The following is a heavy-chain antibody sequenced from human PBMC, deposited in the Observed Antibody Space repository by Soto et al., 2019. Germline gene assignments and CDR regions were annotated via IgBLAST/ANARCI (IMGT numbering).Heavy chain of an antibody. J-gene: IGHJ4*02. D-gene: IGHD3-10*01. CDR1: GYTFTGYY. CDR2: INPNSGGT. CDR3: ARMRWGFGELQRTSGY. Sequence: ASVKVSCKASGYTFTGYYMHWVRQAPGQGLEWMGWINPNSGGTNYAQKFQDRVTLTRDTSLSTAYMELRSLRSDDTAVYYCARMRWGFGELQRTSGYWGQGTLVTVSS. V-gene: IGHV1-2*02.